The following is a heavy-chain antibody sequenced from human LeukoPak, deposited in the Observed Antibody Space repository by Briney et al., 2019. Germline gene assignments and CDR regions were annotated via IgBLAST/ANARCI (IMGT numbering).Heavy chain of an antibody. J-gene: IGHJ4*02. CDR3: AKDRSGWIDY. CDR1: GFTFDDYA. CDR2: ISWNSGSI. Sequence: GGSLRLSCAAAGFTFDDYAMHWVRQAPGKGLEWVSGISWNSGSIGYADSVKGRFTISRDNAKNSLYLQMNSLRAEDTALYYCAKDRSGWIDYWGQGTLVTVSS. D-gene: IGHD6-19*01. V-gene: IGHV3-9*01.